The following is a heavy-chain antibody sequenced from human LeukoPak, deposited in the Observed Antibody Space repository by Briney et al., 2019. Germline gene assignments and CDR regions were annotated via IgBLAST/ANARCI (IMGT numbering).Heavy chain of an antibody. J-gene: IGHJ4*02. V-gene: IGHV1-69*13. CDR3: ARDNEDCSSTSCYAGPVLDY. D-gene: IGHD2-2*01. CDR1: GGTFSSYA. Sequence: ASVKVSCKASGGTFSSYAISWVRQAPGQGLEWMGGIIPIFGTANYAQKFQGRVTITADESTSTAYMELSSLGSEDTAVYYCARDNEDCSSTSCYAGPVLDYWGQGTLVTVSS. CDR2: IIPIFGTA.